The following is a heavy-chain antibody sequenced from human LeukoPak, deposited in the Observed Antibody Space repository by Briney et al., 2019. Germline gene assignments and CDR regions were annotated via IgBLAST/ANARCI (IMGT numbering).Heavy chain of an antibody. J-gene: IGHJ4*02. V-gene: IGHV3-23*01. CDR1: GFTFSSYA. D-gene: IGHD2-8*02. CDR2: ISGSGGNT. Sequence: GGSLRLSCAASGFTFSSYAMSWVRQAPGKGLEWVSAISGSGGNTYYADSVKGRFTIARDNSKNTLYLQVNSLRAEDTAVYYCAKVMDSLGYCTGGVCYRAIDFWGQGTLVTVSS. CDR3: AKVMDSLGYCTGGVCYRAIDF.